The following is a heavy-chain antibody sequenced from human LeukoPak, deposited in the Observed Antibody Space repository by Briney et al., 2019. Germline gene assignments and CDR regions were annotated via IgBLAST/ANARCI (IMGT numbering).Heavy chain of an antibody. Sequence: SETLSLTCTVSGGSISSSSYYWGWIRQPPGKGLEWIGSIYYSGSTYYNPSLKSRVTISVDTSKNQFSLKLSSVTAADTAVYYCARRCSSSSRGDDFDYWGQGTLVTVSS. CDR3: ARRCSSSSRGDDFDY. V-gene: IGHV4-39*07. J-gene: IGHJ4*02. CDR1: GGSISSSSYY. CDR2: IYYSGST. D-gene: IGHD6-6*01.